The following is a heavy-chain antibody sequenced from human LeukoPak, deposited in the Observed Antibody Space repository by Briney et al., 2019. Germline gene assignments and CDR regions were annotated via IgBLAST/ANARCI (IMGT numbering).Heavy chain of an antibody. CDR3: ARGEGSSWYYYYYMDV. J-gene: IGHJ6*03. CDR2: IYYSGST. Sequence: SETLSLTCTVSGGSISSSSYYWGWIRQPPGKGLEWIGSIYYSGSTYYNPSLKSRVTISVDTSKNQFSLKLSSVTAADTAVYYCARGEGSSWYYYYYMDVWGKGTTVTVSS. D-gene: IGHD6-13*01. CDR1: GGSISSSSYY. V-gene: IGHV4-39*07.